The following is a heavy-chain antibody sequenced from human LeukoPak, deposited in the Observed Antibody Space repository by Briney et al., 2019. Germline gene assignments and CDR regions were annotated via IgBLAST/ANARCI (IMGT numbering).Heavy chain of an antibody. CDR1: GFTFSSYS. CDR2: ISSSSSYI. D-gene: IGHD2-15*01. V-gene: IGHV3-21*01. J-gene: IGHJ4*02. Sequence: GGSLRLSCAASGFTFSSYSMNWVRQAPGKGLEWVSSISSSSSYIYYADSVKGRFTISRDNAKNSLYLQMNSLRAEDTAVYYCARLAGYCSGGSCYRAGYFDYWGQGTLVTVSS. CDR3: ARLAGYCSGGSCYRAGYFDY.